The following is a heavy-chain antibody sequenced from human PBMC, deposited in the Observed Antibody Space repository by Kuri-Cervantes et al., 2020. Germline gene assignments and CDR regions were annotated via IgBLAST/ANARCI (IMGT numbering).Heavy chain of an antibody. V-gene: IGHV1-8*01. CDR2: MNPHSGHT. J-gene: IGHJ3*02. Sequence: ASVKVSCKASGYTFTSFDINWMRRATGQGLEWMGWMNPHSGHTGYAQNFQGRVTMTRNTSISTAYMEVSSLRSEDTAVYYCASASTGIAFDIWGQGTMVTVSS. CDR1: GYTFTSFD. D-gene: IGHD1-1*01. CDR3: ASASTGIAFDI.